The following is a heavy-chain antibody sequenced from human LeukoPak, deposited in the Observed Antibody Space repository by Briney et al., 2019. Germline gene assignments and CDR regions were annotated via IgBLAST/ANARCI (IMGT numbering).Heavy chain of an antibody. V-gene: IGHV3-23*01. CDR2: ISGSGGST. CDR1: GFTFSSYG. D-gene: IGHD6-19*01. Sequence: RGSLRLSCAASGFTFSSYGMSWVCQPPGKGLEWVSAISGSGGSTYYADSVKGRFTISRDNSNNTLYLQMNSLRAEDTAVYYCARVDSGWSQIDFWGQGTLVTVSS. CDR3: ARVDSGWSQIDF. J-gene: IGHJ4*02.